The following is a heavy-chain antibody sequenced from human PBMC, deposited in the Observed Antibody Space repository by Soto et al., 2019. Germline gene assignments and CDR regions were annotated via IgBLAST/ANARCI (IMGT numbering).Heavy chain of an antibody. J-gene: IGHJ4*02. Sequence: LRLSFAASGFIFISYAMSWVRQAPGKGLEWVSTISGSDGKTFYADSVKGRFSISRDTSKNMLYLQMNNLRGDDTAVYYCVRWSYLDYWGQGTRVTVSS. CDR3: VRWSYLDY. CDR1: GFIFISYA. V-gene: IGHV3-23*01. D-gene: IGHD3-3*01. CDR2: ISGSDGKT.